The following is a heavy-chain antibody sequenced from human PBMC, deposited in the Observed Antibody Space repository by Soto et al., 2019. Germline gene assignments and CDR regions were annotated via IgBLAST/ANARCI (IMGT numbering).Heavy chain of an antibody. CDR1: GGSISSNFYY. V-gene: IGHV4-39*02. Sequence: SETLSLTCTVSGGSISSNFYYWGWIRQPPGKGLEWIGSIYYNGSTYYNPSLKSRVTISVDTSKNQFSLELSSVTAADTAVYYCAREFDPWGQGTLVTVSS. CDR2: IYYNGST. J-gene: IGHJ5*02. CDR3: AREFDP.